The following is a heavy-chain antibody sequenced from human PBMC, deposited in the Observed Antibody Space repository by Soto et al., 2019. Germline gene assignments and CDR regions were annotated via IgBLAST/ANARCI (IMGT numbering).Heavy chain of an antibody. Sequence: QLQLQESGPGLVKPSETLSLTCTVSGGSISSSSYYWGWIRQPPGKGLEWIGSIYYSGSTYYNPSLKIRVTISVDTSKNQFALKLSSVTAADTAVYYCARGRMATILYFDSWGQGTLVTVSS. CDR2: IYYSGST. CDR1: GGSISSSSYY. V-gene: IGHV4-39*01. J-gene: IGHJ4*02. CDR3: ARGRMATILYFDS. D-gene: IGHD5-12*01.